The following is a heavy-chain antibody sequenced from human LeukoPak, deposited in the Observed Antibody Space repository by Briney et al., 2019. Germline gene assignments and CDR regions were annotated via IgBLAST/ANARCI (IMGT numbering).Heavy chain of an antibody. D-gene: IGHD3-10*01. V-gene: IGHV3-73*01. CDR1: GFTFSGSA. CDR2: IRSKANSYAT. J-gene: IGHJ4*02. Sequence: GGSLKLSCAASGFTFSGSAMHWVRQASGKGLEWVGRIRSKANSYATAYAASVKGRFTISRDDSKNTAYLQMNSLKTEDTAVYYRTRWVDGSGSQFDYWGQGTLVTVSS. CDR3: TRWVDGSGSQFDY.